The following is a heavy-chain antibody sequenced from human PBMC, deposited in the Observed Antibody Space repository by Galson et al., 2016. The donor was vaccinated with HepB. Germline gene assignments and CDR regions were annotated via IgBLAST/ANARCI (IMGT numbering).Heavy chain of an antibody. V-gene: IGHV3-23*01. CDR2: ISGSDGRT. CDR3: AKVRQLAYSYGMDV. J-gene: IGHJ6*02. Sequence: SLRLSCAASGFTFSTYAMHWVRQAPGKGLEWISAISGSDGRTYYADSVKGRFTISRDNSKNTLYLQMNSLRAEDTAVYYCAKVRQLAYSYGMDVWGQGTTVTVSS. D-gene: IGHD6-6*01. CDR1: GFTFSTYA.